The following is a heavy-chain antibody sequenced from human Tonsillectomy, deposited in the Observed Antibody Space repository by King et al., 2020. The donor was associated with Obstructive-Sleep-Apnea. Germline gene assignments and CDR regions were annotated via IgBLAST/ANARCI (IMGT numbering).Heavy chain of an antibody. V-gene: IGHV1-3*01. CDR3: ARGHIGIAAFNWFDP. D-gene: IGHD6-13*01. CDR1: GYIFTTYA. CDR2: IIAGRGDT. Sequence: QLVQSGAEVKKPGASVKVSCRASGYIFTTYAMHWVRQAPGQRLEWMGWIIAGRGDTRYSQKFRDSVTSTRDTSATTAYMDLSSLRSEDTAVYYCARGHIGIAAFNWFDPWGQGTLVTVSS. J-gene: IGHJ5*02.